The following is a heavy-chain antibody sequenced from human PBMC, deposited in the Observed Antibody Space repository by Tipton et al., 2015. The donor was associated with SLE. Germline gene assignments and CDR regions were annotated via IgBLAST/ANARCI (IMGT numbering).Heavy chain of an antibody. CDR2: INHSGVT. J-gene: IGHJ4*02. D-gene: IGHD3-3*01. CDR1: GGSFGGFN. Sequence: TLSLTCAVYGGSFGGFNWNWIRQPPGKGLEWIGEINHSGVTSYNPSLKSRVTISVDTSKNQFSLKLSSVTAADTAVYYCARGILEWSDYWGQGTLVTVSS. CDR3: ARGILEWSDY. V-gene: IGHV4-34*01.